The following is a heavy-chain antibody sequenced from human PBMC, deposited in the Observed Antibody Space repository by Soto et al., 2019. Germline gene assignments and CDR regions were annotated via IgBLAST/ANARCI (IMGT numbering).Heavy chain of an antibody. V-gene: IGHV4-59*08. CDR2: ISYSRST. CDR1: GGSISSYY. J-gene: IGHJ5*02. CDR3: ARVQPRWQNGYL. D-gene: IGHD2-8*01. Sequence: SETLSLTCTVSGGSISSYYWSWIRQPPGKGLEWIGYISYSRSTNYNPSLKSRVTISVETSKNQLSLKLNPGTAANPAVDFCARVQPRWQNGYLWGQGTLVTVSS.